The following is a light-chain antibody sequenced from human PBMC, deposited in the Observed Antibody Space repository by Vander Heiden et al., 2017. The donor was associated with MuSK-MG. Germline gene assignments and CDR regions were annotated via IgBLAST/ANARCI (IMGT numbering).Light chain of an antibody. Sequence: QSALTQPASVSGSPGQSITISCTGTSSDVGGYNYVSWYQQHPGKAPKLMIYAVSNRPSGVSNRFSGSKSGNTASLTISGLQADDDADYYCSSYTSSSTRVFGTGTKVTVL. CDR2: AVS. V-gene: IGLV2-14*01. CDR1: SSDVGGYNY. CDR3: SSYTSSSTRV. J-gene: IGLJ1*01.